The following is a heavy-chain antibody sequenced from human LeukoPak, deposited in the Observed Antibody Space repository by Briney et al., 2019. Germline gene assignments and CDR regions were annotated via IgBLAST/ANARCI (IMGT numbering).Heavy chain of an antibody. CDR2: IYSGGYT. D-gene: IGHD2-15*01. V-gene: IGHV3-53*01. CDR1: GLTVSSNY. J-gene: IGHJ4*02. CDR3: ARAPVAAAPPYFDY. Sequence: SGGSLRLSCAPSGLTVSSNYMSRLRQAPGKGLEWVSVIYSGGYTYYADSVKGRFTISRDNSKNTLYLQMNSLTAEDTAVYYCARAPVAAAPPYFDYWGQGTLVTVSS.